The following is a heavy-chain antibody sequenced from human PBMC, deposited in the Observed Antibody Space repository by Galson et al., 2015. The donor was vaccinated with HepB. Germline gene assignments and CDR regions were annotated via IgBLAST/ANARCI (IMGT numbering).Heavy chain of an antibody. D-gene: IGHD3-16*02. Sequence: SLRLSCAASGFTFTNYAMTWVRQAPGKGLEWVSSISGSGGSTYYADSVKGRFTISRDNSKNTLYLQMNSLRAEDTAVYYCAKERYDYVWGSYRPYCFDYWGQGTLVTVSS. CDR3: AKERYDYVWGSYRPYCFDY. J-gene: IGHJ4*02. CDR2: ISGSGGST. V-gene: IGHV3-23*01. CDR1: GFTFTNYA.